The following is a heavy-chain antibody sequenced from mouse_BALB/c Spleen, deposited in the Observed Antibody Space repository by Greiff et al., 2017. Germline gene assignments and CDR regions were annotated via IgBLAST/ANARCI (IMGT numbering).Heavy chain of an antibody. CDR3: ARVDHYYAMDY. CDR2: ISSGGSYT. CDR1: GFTFSSYA. J-gene: IGHJ4*01. V-gene: IGHV5-9-3*01. Sequence: EVKLVESGGGLVKPGGSLKLSCAASGFTFSSYAMSWVRQTPEKRLEWVATISSGGSYTYYPDSVKGRFTISRDNAKNTLYLQMSSLRSEDTAMYYCARVDHYYAMDYWGQGTSVTVSS.